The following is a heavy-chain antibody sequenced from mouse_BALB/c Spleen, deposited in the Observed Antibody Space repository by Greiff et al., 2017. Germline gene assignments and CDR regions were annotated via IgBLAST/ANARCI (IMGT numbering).Heavy chain of an antibody. CDR1: GFTFTDYY. CDR2: IRNKANGYTT. CDR3: ARGSFYGNYVWYFDV. D-gene: IGHD2-1*01. Sequence: EVKLVESGGGLVQPGGSLRLSCATSGFTFTDYYMSWVRQPPGKALEWLGFIRNKANGYTTEYSASVKGRFTISRDNSQSILYLQMNTLRAEDSATYYCARGSFYGNYVWYFDVWGAGTTVTVSP. V-gene: IGHV7-3*02. J-gene: IGHJ1*01.